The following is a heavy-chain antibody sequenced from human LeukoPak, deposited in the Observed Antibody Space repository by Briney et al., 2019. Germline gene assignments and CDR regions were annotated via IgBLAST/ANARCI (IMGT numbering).Heavy chain of an antibody. CDR2: ISDSGGST. CDR3: ARDRSSGWYLTPGFDP. J-gene: IGHJ5*02. D-gene: IGHD6-19*01. Sequence: GGSLRLSCSASGFPFSSYAMHWVRQAPGKGLEYVSAISDSGGSTYYADSVKGRFTISRDNSKNTLYLQMSSLRAEDTAVYFCARDRSSGWYLTPGFDPWGQGTLVTVSS. CDR1: GFPFSSYA. V-gene: IGHV3-64D*09.